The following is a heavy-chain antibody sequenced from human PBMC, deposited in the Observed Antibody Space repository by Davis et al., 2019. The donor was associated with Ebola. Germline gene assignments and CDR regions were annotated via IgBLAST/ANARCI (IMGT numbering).Heavy chain of an antibody. Sequence: AASVKVSCKASGYTFTSYAMHWVRQAPGQRLEWMGWINAGNGNTKYSQKFQGRVTITRDTSASTAYMELRSLRSDDTAVYYCAREEGRYCSGGSCYYYYGMDVWGQGTTVTVSS. J-gene: IGHJ6*02. V-gene: IGHV1-3*01. CDR1: GYTFTSYA. CDR2: INAGNGNT. CDR3: AREEGRYCSGGSCYYYYGMDV. D-gene: IGHD2-15*01.